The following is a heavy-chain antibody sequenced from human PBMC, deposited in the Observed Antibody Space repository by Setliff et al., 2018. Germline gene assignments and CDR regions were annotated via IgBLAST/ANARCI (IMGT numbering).Heavy chain of an antibody. CDR1: GGSMSRYY. CDR2: IYYSGST. Sequence: SSETLSLTCTVSGGSMSRYYWGWIRQPPGKGLEWIGYIYYSGSTNYNPSLKSRVTKSLDTSKNQFSLKLTSVTAADTAVYYRARVVGAKVNYMDVWGKGTTVTVSS. D-gene: IGHD1-26*01. CDR3: ARVVGAKVNYMDV. J-gene: IGHJ6*04. V-gene: IGHV4-59*01.